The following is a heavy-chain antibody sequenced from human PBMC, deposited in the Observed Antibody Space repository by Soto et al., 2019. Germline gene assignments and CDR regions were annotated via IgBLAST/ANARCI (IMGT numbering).Heavy chain of an antibody. CDR1: GFTFDSYA. V-gene: IGHV3-23*01. D-gene: IGHD2-15*01. CDR2: ISGGGTST. CDR3: AKERFVYDFGTIPAATFIVMGV. Sequence: GGSLRLSCVASGFTFDSYAMNWIRQAPGKGLEWVSVISGGGTSTYYADSVKGRFTVSRDNSKNTMYLQMNRLSAEDTGVYYCAKERFVYDFGTIPAATFIVMGVWGQGTRVSVSS. J-gene: IGHJ6*02.